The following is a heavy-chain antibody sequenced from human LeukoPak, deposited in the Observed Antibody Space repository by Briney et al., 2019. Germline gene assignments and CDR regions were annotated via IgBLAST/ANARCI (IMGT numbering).Heavy chain of an antibody. CDR2: IFHSGIA. CDR1: NYPITSDYY. Sequence: SETLSLTCEVSNYPITSDYYWVWIRQPPGQGLEWIGQIFHSGIAHYNPSLKSRLTMSVDTSRSQFSVNLNSVTAADTAVYYCARAGFGTAYNRFYYYMDVWGKGTTVTVSS. D-gene: IGHD3-16*01. J-gene: IGHJ6*03. V-gene: IGHV4-38-2*01. CDR3: ARAGFGTAYNRFYYYMDV.